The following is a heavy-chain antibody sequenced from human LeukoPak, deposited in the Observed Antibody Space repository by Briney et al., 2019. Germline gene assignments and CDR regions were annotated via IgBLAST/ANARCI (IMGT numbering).Heavy chain of an antibody. CDR3: AKGQELDDGVFDS. CDR1: GFTFSSIA. D-gene: IGHD1-1*01. Sequence: PGGSLRLSCAASGFTFSSIAMSWVRQAPGKGLDWVSAIRSNGETVYNADSVKGRFTISRDNSRQTLFLQMSSLRVEDTATYYCAKGQELDDGVFDSWGQGTLVTVSS. J-gene: IGHJ4*02. CDR2: IRSNGETV. V-gene: IGHV3-23*01.